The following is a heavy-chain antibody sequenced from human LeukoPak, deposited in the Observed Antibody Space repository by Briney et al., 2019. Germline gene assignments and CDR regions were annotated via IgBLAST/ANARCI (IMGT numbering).Heavy chain of an antibody. Sequence: GGSLRLSCAASGFIFSSYGVHWVRQAPGKGLEWVAFIRYGGSDKYYADSVKGRFTISRDNSKNTLYLQMNGLRAEDTAVYYCAKDVSQYYDYWGQGTLVTVSS. CDR1: GFIFSSYG. J-gene: IGHJ4*02. CDR2: IRYGGSDK. CDR3: AKDVSQYYDY. D-gene: IGHD3-10*01. V-gene: IGHV3-30*02.